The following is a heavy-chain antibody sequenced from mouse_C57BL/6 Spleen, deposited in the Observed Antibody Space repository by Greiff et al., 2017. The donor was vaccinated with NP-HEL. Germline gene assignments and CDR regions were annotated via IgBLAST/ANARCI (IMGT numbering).Heavy chain of an antibody. CDR1: GFTFSNYW. D-gene: IGHD4-1*01. V-gene: IGHV6-3*01. CDR3: TVLTGDYFDY. Sequence: EVKLMESGGGLVQPGGSMKLSCVASGFTFSNYWMNWVRQSPEKGLEWVAQIRLKSDNYATHYAESVKGRFTISRDDSKSSVYLQMNNLRAEDTGIYYCTVLTGDYFDYWGQGTTLTVSS. J-gene: IGHJ2*01. CDR2: IRLKSDNYAT.